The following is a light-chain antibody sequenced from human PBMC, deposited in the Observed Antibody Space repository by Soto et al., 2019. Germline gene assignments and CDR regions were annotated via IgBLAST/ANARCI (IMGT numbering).Light chain of an antibody. V-gene: IGKV3-15*01. CDR1: QSVCTN. CDR2: SAS. J-gene: IGKJ2*01. Sequence: EIVMTQSPATLSLSPGERATLSCRASQSVCTNLAGSQQKPGQAPRLLIYSASTRATGIPVIFSGSGSGTDFTLTISSLQSEDFAVYYCQQYNNWPPYTFGQGTKLEIK. CDR3: QQYNNWPPYT.